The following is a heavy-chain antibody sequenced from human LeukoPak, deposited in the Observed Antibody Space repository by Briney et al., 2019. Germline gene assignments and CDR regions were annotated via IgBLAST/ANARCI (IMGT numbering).Heavy chain of an antibody. CDR3: ARLNVDRSGYLLRPEPTLVDY. J-gene: IGHJ4*02. V-gene: IGHV4-59*08. D-gene: IGHD3-22*01. CDR2: IYYSGST. CDR1: GGSISSYY. Sequence: SETLSLTCTVSGGSISSYYWSWIRQPPGKGLEWIGYIYYSGSTNYNPSLKSRVTISVDTSKNQFSLKLSSVTAADTAVYYCARLNVDRSGYLLRPEPTLVDYWGQGTLVTVSS.